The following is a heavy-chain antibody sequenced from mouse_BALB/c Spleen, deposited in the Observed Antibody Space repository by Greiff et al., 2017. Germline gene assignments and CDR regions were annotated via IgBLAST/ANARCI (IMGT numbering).Heavy chain of an antibody. CDR3: ARHYDYASFAY. D-gene: IGHD2-4*01. J-gene: IGHJ3*01. V-gene: IGHV5-12-1*01. CDR1: GFAFSSYD. CDR2: ISSGGGST. Sequence: EVKVVESGGGLVKPGGSLKLSCAASGFAFSSYDMSWVRQTPEKRLEWVAYISSGGGSTYYPDTVKGRFTISRDNAKNTLYLQMSSLKSEDTAMYYCARHYDYASFAYWGQGTLVTVSA.